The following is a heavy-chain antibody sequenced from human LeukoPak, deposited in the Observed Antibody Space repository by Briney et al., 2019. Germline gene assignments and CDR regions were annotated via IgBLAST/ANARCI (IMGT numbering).Heavy chain of an antibody. Sequence: ASVRVSCKASGGTFSSYAISWVRQAPGQGLEWMGGIIPIFGTANYAQKFQGRVTITADESTSTAYMELSSLRSEDTAVYYCARGIGRWYDFWSGTYYYYYMDVWGKGTTVTVSS. V-gene: IGHV1-69*01. CDR3: ARGIGRWYDFWSGTYYYYYMDV. D-gene: IGHD3-3*01. CDR2: IIPIFGTA. CDR1: GGTFSSYA. J-gene: IGHJ6*03.